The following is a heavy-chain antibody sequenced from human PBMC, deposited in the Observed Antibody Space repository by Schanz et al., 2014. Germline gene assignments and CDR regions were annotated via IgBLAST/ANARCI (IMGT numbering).Heavy chain of an antibody. CDR3: AKDLWFGESRRGFDI. CDR2: IWYDGSYK. V-gene: IGHV3-33*06. CDR1: GFTFSSHG. J-gene: IGHJ3*02. Sequence: QVQLVESGGGVVQPGRSLRLSCAASGFTFSSHGMHWVRQAPGKGLEWVAEIWYDGSYKSYADSVKDRFTISRDNSNNSLYLQMKSLRAEDTAVYYCAKDLWFGESRRGFDIWGQGTMVTVSS. D-gene: IGHD3-10*01.